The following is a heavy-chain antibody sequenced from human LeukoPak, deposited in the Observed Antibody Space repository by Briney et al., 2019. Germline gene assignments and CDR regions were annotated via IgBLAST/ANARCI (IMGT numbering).Heavy chain of an antibody. Sequence: GGSLRLSCAASGFTFSHSAMSWVRQAPGKGLEWISTISGSGSDTNYADSVRGRLIISRDNSKNTLFLQMNSLRAADTAVYYCAKAGGGYSYGYHYYYMDVWGKGTTVTVSS. V-gene: IGHV3-23*01. D-gene: IGHD5-18*01. J-gene: IGHJ6*03. CDR2: ISGSGSDT. CDR1: GFTFSHSA. CDR3: AKAGGGYSYGYHYYYMDV.